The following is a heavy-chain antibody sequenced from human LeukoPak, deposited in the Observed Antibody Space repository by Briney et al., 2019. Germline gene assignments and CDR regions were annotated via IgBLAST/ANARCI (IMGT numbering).Heavy chain of an antibody. D-gene: IGHD3-22*01. Sequence: SETLSLTCSGSAGSVSSTTYYWGWIRQPPGKGLEWIGSISDSGSTYYNPSLKSRVTISVDTSKNQLSLKLTSVAAADTAVYYCVLYYDTNGRHDYWGQGTLVTVSS. V-gene: IGHV4-39*01. CDR1: AGSVSSTTYY. J-gene: IGHJ4*02. CDR2: ISDSGST. CDR3: VLYYDTNGRHDY.